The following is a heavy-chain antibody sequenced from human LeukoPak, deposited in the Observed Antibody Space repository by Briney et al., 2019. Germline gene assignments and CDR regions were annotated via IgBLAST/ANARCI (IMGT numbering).Heavy chain of an antibody. J-gene: IGHJ4*02. CDR1: GFSFSTYG. Sequence: GGSLRLSCAASGFSFSTYGMHWVRQAPGKGLEWVALIWNAGTNTYYADSVKGRFTISRDNSKNTLYLQMNSLRAEDTAVYYCVGDTPPGGDYYLDYWGQGTLVIVSS. D-gene: IGHD3-16*01. CDR3: VGDTPPGGDYYLDY. V-gene: IGHV3-33*01. CDR2: IWNAGTNT.